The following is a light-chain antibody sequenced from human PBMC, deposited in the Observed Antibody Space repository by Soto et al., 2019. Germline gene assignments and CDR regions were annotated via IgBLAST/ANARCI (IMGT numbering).Light chain of an antibody. CDR3: QQYNNWPPKRT. V-gene: IGKV3-15*01. J-gene: IGKJ1*01. CDR2: GAS. CDR1: QSVSSN. Sequence: EIVMTQSPATLSVSPGERATLSCRASQSVSSNLAWYQQKPGQAPRLLIYGASTRATGIPARFSGSGSGTEFTRTISSLPSEDFAVYDCQQYNNWPPKRTFGRGTKVEI.